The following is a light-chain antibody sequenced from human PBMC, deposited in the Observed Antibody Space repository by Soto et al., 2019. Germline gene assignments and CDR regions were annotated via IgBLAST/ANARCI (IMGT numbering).Light chain of an antibody. J-gene: IGKJ5*01. CDR2: DAS. Sequence: DIVFTQSPSTLSLSPGERATLSCRASQSVSSYLAWYQQKPGQAPRLLIYDASNRATGIPARFSGSGSGTDFTLTISSLEPEDFAVYYCQQRSNWPSTFGQGTRLEIK. CDR1: QSVSSY. V-gene: IGKV3-11*01. CDR3: QQRSNWPST.